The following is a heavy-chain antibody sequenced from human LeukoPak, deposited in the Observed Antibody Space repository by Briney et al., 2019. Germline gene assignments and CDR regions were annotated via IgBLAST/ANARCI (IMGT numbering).Heavy chain of an antibody. V-gene: IGHV1-18*04. CDR2: ISAYNGNT. J-gene: IGHJ5*02. CDR3: ARVCYYDILTGYNNWFDP. D-gene: IGHD3-9*01. Sequence: GASVKVSCKASGYTFTGYYMHWVRQAPGQGLEWMGWISAYNGNTNYAQKLQGRVTMTTDTSTSTAYMELRSLRSDDTAVYYCARVCYYDILTGYNNWFDPWGQGTLVTVSS. CDR1: GYTFTGYY.